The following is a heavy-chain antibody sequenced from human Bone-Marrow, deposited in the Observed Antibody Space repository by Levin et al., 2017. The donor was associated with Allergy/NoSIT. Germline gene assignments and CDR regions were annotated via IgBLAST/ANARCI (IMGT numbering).Heavy chain of an antibody. CDR3: AREGQYAFYFDY. D-gene: IGHD3-3*02. CDR2: ISYDGSNK. Sequence: GGSLRLSCAASGFTFSSYAMHWVRQAPGKGLEWVAVISYDGSNKYYADSVKGRFTISRDNSKNTLYLQMNSLRAEDTAVYYCAREGQYAFYFDYWGQGTLVTVSS. V-gene: IGHV3-30-3*01. CDR1: GFTFSSYA. J-gene: IGHJ4*02.